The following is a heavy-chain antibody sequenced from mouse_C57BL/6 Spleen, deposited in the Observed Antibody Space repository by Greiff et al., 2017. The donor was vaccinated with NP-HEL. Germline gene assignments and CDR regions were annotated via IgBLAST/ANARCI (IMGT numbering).Heavy chain of an antibody. V-gene: IGHV7-3*01. CDR3: ARSSYGNYVYWYFDV. CDR2: IRNKANGYTT. D-gene: IGHD2-1*01. Sequence: EVMLVESGGGLVQPGGSLSLSCAASGFTFTDYYMSWVRQPPGKALEWLGFIRNKANGYTTEYSASVKGRFTISRDNSQSILYLQMNALRAEDSATYYCARSSYGNYVYWYFDVWGTGTTVTVSS. J-gene: IGHJ1*03. CDR1: GFTFTDYY.